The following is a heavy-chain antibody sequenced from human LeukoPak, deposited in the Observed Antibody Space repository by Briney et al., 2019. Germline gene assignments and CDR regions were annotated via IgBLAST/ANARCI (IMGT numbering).Heavy chain of an antibody. D-gene: IGHD2/OR15-2a*01. V-gene: IGHV3-23*01. CDR3: AKVSRGYFDY. Sequence: GGSLRLSCAASGFTFSSYAMSWVRQAPGKGLEWVSAISGSGGSTYYADSVKGRFTISRDNAKNSLYLQMNSLRAEDTALYYCAKVSRGYFDYWGQGTLVTVSS. J-gene: IGHJ4*02. CDR2: ISGSGGST. CDR1: GFTFSSYA.